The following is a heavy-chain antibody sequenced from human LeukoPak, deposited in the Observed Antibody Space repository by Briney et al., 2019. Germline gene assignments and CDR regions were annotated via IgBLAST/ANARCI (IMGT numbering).Heavy chain of an antibody. Sequence: GGSLRLFCAASGFTFSSYGMHWVRQAPGKGLEWVAVIWYDGSNKYYADSVKGRFTISRDNSKNTLYLQMNSLRAEDTAVYYCAKDKRVIWSGYDFDYWGQGTLVTVSS. D-gene: IGHD5-12*01. J-gene: IGHJ4*02. CDR2: IWYDGSNK. CDR3: AKDKRVIWSGYDFDY. V-gene: IGHV3-33*06. CDR1: GFTFSSYG.